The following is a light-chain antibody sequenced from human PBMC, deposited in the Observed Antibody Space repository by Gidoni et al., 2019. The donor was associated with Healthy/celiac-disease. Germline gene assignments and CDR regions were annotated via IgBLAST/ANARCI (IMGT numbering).Light chain of an antibody. V-gene: IGKV3-15*01. CDR3: QQYNNWPPYT. J-gene: IGKJ2*01. Sequence: DIAMTQSPATLSVSPGERATLPCRASQRVSNNLDWYQQKPGQAPRLLIYGASTRATGIPARFSGSGSGTEFTLTISSLQSEDFAVYYCQQYNNWPPYTFGQGTKLEIK. CDR2: GAS. CDR1: QRVSNN.